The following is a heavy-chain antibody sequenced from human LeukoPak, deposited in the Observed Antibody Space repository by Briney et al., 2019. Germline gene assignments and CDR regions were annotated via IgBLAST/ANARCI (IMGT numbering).Heavy chain of an antibody. CDR1: GFTFSSYA. J-gene: IGHJ4*02. D-gene: IGHD2-2*01. CDR3: ARDPTLLVPHGAFNY. V-gene: IGHV3-30-3*01. CDR2: ISYDGSNK. Sequence: GGSLRLSCAASGFTFSSYAMHWVRQAPGKGLEWVAVISYDGSNKYYADSVKGRFTISIDNSKNTLYLQMNSLRAEDTAVYSCARDPTLLVPHGAFNYWGQGTLVTVPS.